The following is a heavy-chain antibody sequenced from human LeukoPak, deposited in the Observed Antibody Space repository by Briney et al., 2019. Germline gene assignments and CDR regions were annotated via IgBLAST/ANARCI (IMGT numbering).Heavy chain of an antibody. J-gene: IGHJ6*02. D-gene: IGHD6-13*01. Sequence: GASVKVSCKASGYTFTSYGISWVRQAPGQGLEWMGWISGYNGNTNYAQKFQGRVTITADESTSTAYMELSSLRSEDTAVYYCARGEPSSSWDPPSRFDYYYYYGMDVWGQGTTVTVSS. CDR3: ARGEPSSSWDPPSRFDYYYYYGMDV. CDR1: GYTFTSYG. V-gene: IGHV1-18*01. CDR2: ISGYNGNT.